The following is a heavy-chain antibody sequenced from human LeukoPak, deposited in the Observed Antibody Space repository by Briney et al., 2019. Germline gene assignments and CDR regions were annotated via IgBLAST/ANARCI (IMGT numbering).Heavy chain of an antibody. CDR3: ARDSAGNDY. CDR1: GFTFSTYW. J-gene: IGHJ4*02. CDR2: IKQDGSEK. V-gene: IGHV3-7*01. D-gene: IGHD6-13*01. Sequence: GGSLRLSCAASGFTFSTYWMSWVRQAPGKGLEWVANIKQDGSEKYYIDSVKGRFTISRDNAKNSLYLQMNSLRAEDTAMDYCARDSAGNDYWGQGTLVT.